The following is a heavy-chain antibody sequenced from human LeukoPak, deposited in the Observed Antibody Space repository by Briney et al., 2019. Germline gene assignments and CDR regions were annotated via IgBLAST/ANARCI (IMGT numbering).Heavy chain of an antibody. D-gene: IGHD6-6*01. J-gene: IGHJ4*02. CDR2: IIPIFGTA. CDR3: ARGRESIAAPPYFDY. V-gene: IGHV1-69*13. Sequence: SMKVSCKASGGTFSSYAISWVRQAPGQGLEWMGGIIPIFGTANYAQKFQGRVTITADESTSTAYMELSSLRSEDTAVYYCARGRESIAAPPYFDYWGQGTLVTVSS. CDR1: GGTFSSYA.